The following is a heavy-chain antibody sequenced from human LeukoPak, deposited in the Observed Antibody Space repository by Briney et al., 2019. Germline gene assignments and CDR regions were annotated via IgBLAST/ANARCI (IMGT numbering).Heavy chain of an antibody. CDR3: ARDLGPSGWSIYYYYYYMDV. Sequence: GASVKVSCKASGYTFTSYGISWVRQAPGQGLEWMGWISAYNGNTNYAQKLQGRVTMTTDTSTSTAYMELRSLRSDDTAVYYCARDLGPSGWSIYYYYYYMDVWGKGTTVTVSS. CDR2: ISAYNGNT. D-gene: IGHD6-13*01. CDR1: GYTFTSYG. V-gene: IGHV1-18*01. J-gene: IGHJ6*03.